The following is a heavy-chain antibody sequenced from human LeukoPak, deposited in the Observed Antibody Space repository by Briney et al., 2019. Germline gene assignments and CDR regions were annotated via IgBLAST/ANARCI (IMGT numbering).Heavy chain of an antibody. CDR2: INHSGST. V-gene: IGHV4-34*01. J-gene: IGHJ3*02. CDR3: ARDRRGSSWSDAFDI. Sequence: PSETLSLTCAVYGGSFSGYYWSWIRQPPGKGLEWIGEINHSGSTNYNPSLKSRVTISVDTSKNQFSLKLSSVTAADTAVYYCARDRRGSSWSDAFDIWGQGTMVTVSS. D-gene: IGHD6-13*01. CDR1: GGSFSGYY.